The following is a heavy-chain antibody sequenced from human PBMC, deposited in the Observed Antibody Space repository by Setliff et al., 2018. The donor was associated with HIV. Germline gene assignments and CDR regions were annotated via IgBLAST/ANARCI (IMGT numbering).Heavy chain of an antibody. CDR1: GFTFSSHS. D-gene: IGHD6-13*01. Sequence: GGSLRLSCAASGFTFSSHSMNWVRQSPGKGLEWVSYISSSSSSIYYADSVKGRFTISRDNAKNSLYLQMNSLRAEDTAVYYCARKDSSSFDYWGQGTLVTVSS. CDR2: ISSSSSSI. CDR3: ARKDSSSFDY. V-gene: IGHV3-48*01. J-gene: IGHJ4*02.